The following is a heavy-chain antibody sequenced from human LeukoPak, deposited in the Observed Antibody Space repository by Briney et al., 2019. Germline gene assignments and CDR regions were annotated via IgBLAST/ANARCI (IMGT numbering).Heavy chain of an antibody. CDR1: GGTFSSYA. CDR2: IIPIFGTA. Sequence: SVTVSCKASGGTFSSYAISWVRQAPGQGLEWMGGIIPIFGTANYAQKFQGRVTITADESTSTAYMELSSLRSEDTAVYYCARVHLVEGSRDYWGQGTLVTVSS. CDR3: ARVHLVEGSRDY. D-gene: IGHD2-2*01. V-gene: IGHV1-69*13. J-gene: IGHJ4*02.